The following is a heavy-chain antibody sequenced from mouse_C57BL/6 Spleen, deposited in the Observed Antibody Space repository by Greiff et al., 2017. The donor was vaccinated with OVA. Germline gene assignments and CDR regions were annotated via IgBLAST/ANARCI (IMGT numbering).Heavy chain of an antibody. CDR3: ARRGLALYYYAMDY. CDR1: GYSFTGYY. J-gene: IGHJ4*01. V-gene: IGHV1-42*01. CDR2: INPSTGGT. Sequence: VQLKQSGPELVKPGASVKISCKASGYSFTGYYMNWVKQSPEKSLEWIGEINPSTGGTTYNQKFKAKATLTVDKSSSTAYMQLKSLTSEDSAVYYCARRGLALYYYAMDYWGQGTSVTVSS. D-gene: IGHD3-3*01.